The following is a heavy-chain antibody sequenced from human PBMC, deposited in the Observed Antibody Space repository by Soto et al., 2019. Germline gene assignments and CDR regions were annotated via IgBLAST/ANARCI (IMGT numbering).Heavy chain of an antibody. D-gene: IGHD3-3*01. CDR1: GFTFSTYS. CDR3: ARAYRDFGNSWSGGFWFDP. J-gene: IGHJ5*02. Sequence: QVQLVESGGGVVQPGRSLRLSCAASGFTFSTYSMHWVRQAPGRGLEWVAIMSYDGSNKYYADSVKGRFTISRDNSKNTLYLQMNSLRAEDTAVFYCARAYRDFGNSWSGGFWFDPWGQGTLVTVSS. V-gene: IGHV3-30-3*01. CDR2: MSYDGSNK.